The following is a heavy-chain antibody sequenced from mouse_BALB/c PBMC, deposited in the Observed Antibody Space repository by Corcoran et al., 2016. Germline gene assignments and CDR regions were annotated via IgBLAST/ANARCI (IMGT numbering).Heavy chain of an antibody. CDR1: GYTFTNYG. CDR3: AREGGSPFDY. J-gene: IGHJ2*01. D-gene: IGHD1-1*01. V-gene: IGHV9-3-1*01. Sequence: QIQLVQSGPELKKPGETVKISCKASGYTFTNYGMNWVKQAPGKGLKWMGWINTYTGEPTYADDFKGRFVFSLETSASTAYLQINNLKNEDTATYFCAREGGSPFDYWGQGTTLTVSS. CDR2: INTYTGEP.